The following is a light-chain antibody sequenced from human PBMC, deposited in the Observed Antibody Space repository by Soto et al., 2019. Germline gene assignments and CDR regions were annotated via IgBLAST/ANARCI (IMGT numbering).Light chain of an antibody. CDR1: SSDIGGHNS. CDR3: SSYTTTSTVV. J-gene: IGLJ2*01. V-gene: IGLV2-14*01. Sequence: QSALTQPASVSGSPGQSITVSCTGTSSDIGGHNSVSWYQHHPGKVPKLIIYEVTNRPSGVSNRFSGSKSGNTASLTVSGLQAEDEADYYCSSYTTTSTVVFGGGTKVTVL. CDR2: EVT.